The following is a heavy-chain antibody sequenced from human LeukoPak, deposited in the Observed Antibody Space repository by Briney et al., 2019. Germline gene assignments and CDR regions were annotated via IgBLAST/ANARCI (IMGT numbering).Heavy chain of an antibody. V-gene: IGHV4-39*07. J-gene: IGHJ4*02. CDR1: GGYISSSSYY. CDR3: AGFSSGWYVDDY. CDR2: IYYSGST. D-gene: IGHD6-19*01. Sequence: PSETLSLTCTVSGGYISSSSYYWGWSRQPPGNGLEWIGSIYYSGSTYYNPSLKSRVTISVDTSKNQFSLKLSSVTAADTAVYYCAGFSSGWYVDDYWGQGTLVTVSS.